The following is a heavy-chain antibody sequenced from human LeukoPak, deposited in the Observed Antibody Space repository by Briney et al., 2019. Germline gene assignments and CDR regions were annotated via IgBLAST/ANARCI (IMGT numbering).Heavy chain of an antibody. Sequence: PGGSLRLSCAASGFTFSTNYMSWVRQAPGKGLEWVSIIYNSGPTYYADSVKGRFSISRDNSKNTLYLQMNSLRAEDTAIYYCARDSGVISASVWIDPWGQGTLVTVSS. J-gene: IGHJ5*02. CDR1: GFTFSTNY. V-gene: IGHV3-53*01. D-gene: IGHD6-13*01. CDR3: ARDSGVISASVWIDP. CDR2: IYNSGPT.